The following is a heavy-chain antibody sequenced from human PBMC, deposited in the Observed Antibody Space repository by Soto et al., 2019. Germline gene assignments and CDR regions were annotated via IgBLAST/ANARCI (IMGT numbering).Heavy chain of an antibody. J-gene: IGHJ6*02. Sequence: QVQLVESGGGVVQPGRSLRLSCAASGFTFSNNAMDWVRQAPGKGLEWVAVISYDGSNKYIAESVKGRFTISRDNSKNTLLLQVNSLRAEETAVYYCARGTTTSGFSVMDVWGQGTTVTVSS. CDR3: ARGTTTSGFSVMDV. CDR2: ISYDGSNK. CDR1: GFTFSNNA. D-gene: IGHD3-9*01. V-gene: IGHV3-30-3*01.